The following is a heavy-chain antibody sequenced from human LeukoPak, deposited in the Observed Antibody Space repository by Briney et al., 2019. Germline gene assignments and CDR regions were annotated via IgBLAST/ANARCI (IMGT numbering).Heavy chain of an antibody. Sequence: GGSLRLSCAASGFTFTNHAMAWVRLAPGKGLEWVSTLSDSGASTYYADSVKGRFTISRDNSRNTMYLQMDSLRDDDTGVYFCARTPSRDGYSHIDFWGQGALVTVS. D-gene: IGHD5-24*01. CDR2: LSDSGAST. V-gene: IGHV3-23*01. J-gene: IGHJ4*02. CDR1: GFTFTNHA. CDR3: ARTPSRDGYSHIDF.